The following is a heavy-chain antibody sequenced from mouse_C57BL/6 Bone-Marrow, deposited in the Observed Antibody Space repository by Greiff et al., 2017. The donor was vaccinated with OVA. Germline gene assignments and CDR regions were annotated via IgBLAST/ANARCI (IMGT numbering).Heavy chain of an antibody. CDR2: IYPGSGNI. J-gene: IGHJ2*01. D-gene: IGHD2-2*01. CDR3: ARSERLRDYFAN. V-gene: IGHV1-76*01. CDR1: GYTFTDYY. Sequence: QVQLQQSGAELVRPGASVKLSCKASGYTFTDYYISWVKQRPGQGLEWIARIYPGSGNIYYNEKFKGKATLTAEKSSSTAYMQLRSLTSDDSAVYFCARSERLRDYFANGGQGTTLTVSS.